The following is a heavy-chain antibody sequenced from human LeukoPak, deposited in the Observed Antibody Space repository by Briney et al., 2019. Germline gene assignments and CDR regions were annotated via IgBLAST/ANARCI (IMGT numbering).Heavy chain of an antibody. CDR2: INARGDT. CDR1: GWSFNDYY. J-gene: IGHJ5*02. V-gene: IGHV4-34*01. D-gene: IGHD2-2*01. CDR3: ARGQVPAARGYNWFDP. Sequence: SETLSLTCAVYGWSFNDYYWNWIRQPPGKGLEWSGEINARGDTNYNPCLKSRVTISVDTSKKQSSLRLTSMIAADTALYYCARGQVPAARGYNWFDPWGQGTLVTVSS.